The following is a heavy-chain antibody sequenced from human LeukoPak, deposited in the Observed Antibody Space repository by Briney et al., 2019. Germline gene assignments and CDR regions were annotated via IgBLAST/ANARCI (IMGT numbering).Heavy chain of an antibody. J-gene: IGHJ6*03. CDR3: ARVQLVFSYYYYYMDV. Sequence: PSETLSLTCTVSGGSISSYYWGWIRQPPGKGLEWIGSIYYSGSTYYNPSLKSRVTISVDTSKNQFSLKLSSVTAADTAVYYCARVQLVFSYYYYYMDVWGKGTTVTVSS. CDR1: GGSISSYY. D-gene: IGHD6-6*01. V-gene: IGHV4-39*07. CDR2: IYYSGST.